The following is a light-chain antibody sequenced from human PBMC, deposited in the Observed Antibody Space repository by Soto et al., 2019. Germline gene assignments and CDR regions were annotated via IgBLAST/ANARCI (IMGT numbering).Light chain of an antibody. CDR3: CSYAGSSTLVV. J-gene: IGLJ2*01. Sequence: QSVLTQPASVSGSPGQSITISCTGISSDVGSYNLVSWYQQHPGKAPKLIIYEGSKWPSGVSNRFSGSKSANTASLTISGLQAEDEADYYCCSYAGSSTLVVFGGGTKLTVL. V-gene: IGLV2-23*03. CDR2: EGS. CDR1: SSDVGSYNL.